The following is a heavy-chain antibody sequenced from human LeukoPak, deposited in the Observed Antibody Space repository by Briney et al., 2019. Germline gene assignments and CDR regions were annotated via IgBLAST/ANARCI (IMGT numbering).Heavy chain of an antibody. D-gene: IGHD2-8*01. V-gene: IGHV4-39*07. CDR2: IYYSGST. CDR3: ARGDRYCTNGVCYIPWFDY. CDR1: GGSISSSSYY. J-gene: IGHJ4*02. Sequence: PSETLSLTCTVSGGSISSSSYYWGWIRQPPGKGLEWIGSIYYSGSTYYNPSLKSRVTISVDMSKNQFSLKLSSVTAADTAVYYCARGDRYCTNGVCYIPWFDYWGQGTLVTVSS.